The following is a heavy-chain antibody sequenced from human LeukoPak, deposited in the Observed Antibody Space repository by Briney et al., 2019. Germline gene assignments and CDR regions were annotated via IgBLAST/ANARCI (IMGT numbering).Heavy chain of an antibody. CDR3: ARAGCSSTSCYLGDNWFDP. CDR2: IYHSGST. Sequence: PSETLSLTCAVSGGSISSGGYSWSWIRQPPGKGLEWIGHIYHSGSTYYNPSLKSRVTISVDRSKNQFSLKLSSVTAADTAVYYCARAGCSSTSCYLGDNWFDPWGQGTLVTVSS. CDR1: GGSISSGGYS. J-gene: IGHJ5*02. D-gene: IGHD2-2*01. V-gene: IGHV4-30-2*01.